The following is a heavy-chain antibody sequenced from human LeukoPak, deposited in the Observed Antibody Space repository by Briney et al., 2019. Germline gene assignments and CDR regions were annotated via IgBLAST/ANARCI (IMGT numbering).Heavy chain of an antibody. Sequence: GASVKVSCKASGGTFSSYAISWVRQAPGQGLEWMGGIIPIFGTANYAQKFQGRVTITADKSTSTAYMELSSLRSEDTAVYYCATHPDYYDSSGYHDYWGQGTLVTVSS. CDR2: IIPIFGTA. CDR1: GGTFSSYA. D-gene: IGHD3-22*01. V-gene: IGHV1-69*06. J-gene: IGHJ4*02. CDR3: ATHPDYYDSSGYHDY.